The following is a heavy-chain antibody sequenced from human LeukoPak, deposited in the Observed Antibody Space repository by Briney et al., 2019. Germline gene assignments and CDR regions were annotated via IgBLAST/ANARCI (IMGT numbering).Heavy chain of an antibody. J-gene: IGHJ4*02. CDR3: AKSSSSGCDDY. CDR2: ISGSGGST. CDR1: GFTFSSYA. V-gene: IGHV3-23*01. Sequence: GGSLRLSCAASGFTFSSYAMSWDRQAPGKRLEWVSAISGSGGSTYYADSVKGRFTISRDNSKNTLYLQMNSLRAEDTAVYYCAKSSSSGCDDYWGQGTLVTVSS. D-gene: IGHD6-19*01.